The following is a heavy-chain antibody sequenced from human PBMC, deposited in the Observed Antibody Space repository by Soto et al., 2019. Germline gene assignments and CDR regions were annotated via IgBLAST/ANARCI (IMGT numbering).Heavy chain of an antibody. Sequence: ASVKVSCKVSGYTLTELSMHWVRQAPGKGLEWMGGFDPEDGETIYAQKFQGRVTMTEDTSTDTAYMELSSLRSEDTAVYYCATVRGLYCSSTSCYDAFDIWGQGTIVTVSS. V-gene: IGHV1-24*01. CDR3: ATVRGLYCSSTSCYDAFDI. D-gene: IGHD2-2*01. CDR1: GYTLTELS. J-gene: IGHJ3*02. CDR2: FDPEDGET.